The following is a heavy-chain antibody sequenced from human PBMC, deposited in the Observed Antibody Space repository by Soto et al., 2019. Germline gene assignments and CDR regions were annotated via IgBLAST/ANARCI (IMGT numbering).Heavy chain of an antibody. Sequence: SETLSLTCAFSVGSISSSNWCSWVRQPPGKGLEWIGEIYHSGSTNYNPSLKSRVTISVDKSKNQFSLKLSSVTAADTAVYYCARTRKMITFGGVIVLNWFDPWGQGTLVTVSP. D-gene: IGHD3-16*02. J-gene: IGHJ5*02. CDR3: ARTRKMITFGGVIVLNWFDP. CDR2: IYHSGST. CDR1: VGSISSSNW. V-gene: IGHV4-4*02.